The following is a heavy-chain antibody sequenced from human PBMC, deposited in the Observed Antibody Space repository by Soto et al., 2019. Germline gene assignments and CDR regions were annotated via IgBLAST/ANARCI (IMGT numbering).Heavy chain of an antibody. V-gene: IGHV3-74*01. CDR1: GFTFSSHW. CDR3: ARDNNWSYDY. J-gene: IGHJ4*02. Sequence: SGGSLRLSCAASGFTFSSHWMHWVRQAPGKGLVWVSHIGPDGTTTRDADSVQGRFTISRDNARNTLYLQMDSLRDEDTAVYYCARDNNWSYDYWGQGIQVTVYS. D-gene: IGHD1-1*01. CDR2: IGPDGTTT.